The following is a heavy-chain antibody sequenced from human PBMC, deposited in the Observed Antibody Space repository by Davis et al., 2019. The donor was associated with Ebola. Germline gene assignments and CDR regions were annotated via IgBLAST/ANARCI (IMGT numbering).Heavy chain of an antibody. CDR2: INPNSGGT. D-gene: IGHD6-19*01. J-gene: IGHJ4*02. CDR3: ASSSSSGWYGY. Sequence: ASVKVSCKASGGTFSSYAISWVRQAPGQGLEWMGRINPNSGGTNNAQKFQGRVTMTRDTSISTAYMELSRLRSDDTAVYYCASSSSSGWYGYWGQGTLVTVSS. CDR1: GGTFSSYA. V-gene: IGHV1-2*06.